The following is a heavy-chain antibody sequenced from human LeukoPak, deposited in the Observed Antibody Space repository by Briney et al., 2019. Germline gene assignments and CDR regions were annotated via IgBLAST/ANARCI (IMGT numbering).Heavy chain of an antibody. Sequence: GGSLRLSCAASGFSFSSYWLHWVRQAPGKGLMWVARIHPDGCGPSYADSVKGRFTISTDNAKNTVYLQVDSLRADDTAVYYCTRETTTFDYWGQGTLVTVSS. J-gene: IGHJ4*02. CDR2: IHPDGCGP. V-gene: IGHV3-74*01. CDR1: GFSFSSYW. D-gene: IGHD1-1*01. CDR3: TRETTTFDY.